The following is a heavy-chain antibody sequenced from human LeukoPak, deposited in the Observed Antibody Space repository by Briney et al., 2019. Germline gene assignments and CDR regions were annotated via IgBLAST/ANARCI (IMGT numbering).Heavy chain of an antibody. J-gene: IGHJ5*02. Sequence: GGSLRLSCAASGFTFSSYSMNWVRQAPGKGLEWVSCISSSSSTIYYADSVKGRFTISRDNAKNSLYLQMNSLRDEDTAVYYCARGSSIAAAGTHWFDPWGQGTLVTVSS. D-gene: IGHD6-13*01. V-gene: IGHV3-48*02. CDR3: ARGSSIAAAGTHWFDP. CDR1: GFTFSSYS. CDR2: ISSSSSTI.